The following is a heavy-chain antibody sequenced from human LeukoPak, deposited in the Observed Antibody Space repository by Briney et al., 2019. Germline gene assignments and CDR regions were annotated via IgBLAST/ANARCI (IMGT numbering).Heavy chain of an antibody. CDR1: GYTFTGYY. CDR2: IIPIFGTA. D-gene: IGHD1-7*01. J-gene: IGHJ6*02. Sequence: ASVKVSCKASGYTFTGYYMHWVRQAPGQGLEWMGGIIPIFGTANYAQKFQGGVTITADESTSTAYMELSSLRSEDTAVYYCARDLDWNYPYYYYGMDVWGQGTTVTVSS. V-gene: IGHV1-69*13. CDR3: ARDLDWNYPYYYYGMDV.